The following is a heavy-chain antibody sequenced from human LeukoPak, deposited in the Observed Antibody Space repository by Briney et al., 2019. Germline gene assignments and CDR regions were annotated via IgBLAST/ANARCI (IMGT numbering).Heavy chain of an antibody. CDR2: ISSSSRYI. Sequence: TGGSLRLSCAASGFTFSSYSMNWVRQAPGKGLEWVSSISSSSRYISYADSVKGRLTISRDNAKNSLYLQMNSLRAEDTAVYYCARVPGRGDGGYYYYYMDVWGKGTTVTVSS. V-gene: IGHV3-21*01. J-gene: IGHJ6*03. CDR3: ARVPGRGDGGYYYYYMDV. D-gene: IGHD1-14*01. CDR1: GFTFSSYS.